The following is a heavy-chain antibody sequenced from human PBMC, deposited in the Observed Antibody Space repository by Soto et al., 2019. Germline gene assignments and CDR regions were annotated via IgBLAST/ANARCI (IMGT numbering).Heavy chain of an antibody. CDR2: ISAYNGNT. D-gene: IGHD3-9*01. V-gene: IGHV1-18*01. CDR1: GYTFSNYD. CDR3: AREDYVTLPGYNLSLDS. J-gene: IGHJ5*01. Sequence: QVQLVQSGAEVKKPGASVKVSCKASGYTFSNYDISWVRQAPGQGLEWMGWISAYNGNTNYAQKRRGRVTMTTDAAASTAYMELRSLTSDDPAVSYCAREDYVTLPGYNLSLDSWGQGTLVTVSS.